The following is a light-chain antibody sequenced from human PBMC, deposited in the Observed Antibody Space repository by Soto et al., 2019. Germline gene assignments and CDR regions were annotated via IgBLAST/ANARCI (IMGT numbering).Light chain of an antibody. CDR2: DAS. CDR3: QQRSNWPPIT. V-gene: IGKV3-11*01. CDR1: QSVSSY. J-gene: IGKJ5*01. Sequence: EIVLTQSPATLSLSPGERATLSCRASQSVSSYLAWYHQKPGQAPRLLIYDASNRATGIPARFSGSGSGTDFTLTISSLEPEDFAVYYCQQRSNWPPITVGQGTRLEIK.